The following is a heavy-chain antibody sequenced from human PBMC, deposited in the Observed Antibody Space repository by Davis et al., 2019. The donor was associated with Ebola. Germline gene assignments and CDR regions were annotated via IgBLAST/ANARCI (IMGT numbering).Heavy chain of an antibody. D-gene: IGHD1-26*01. Sequence: HTAGSLRLSCAASGSTSSSYWMPWVLHAPGKGLVWVFRINFDGSSTSYADSVKGRFTISRDISKNTLYLQMNGLRVEDTAIYYCEKDTSNIWFDIWGQGTNVTVSS. V-gene: IGHV3-74*01. CDR2: INFDGSST. CDR1: GSTSSSYW. J-gene: IGHJ3*02. CDR3: EKDTSNIWFDI.